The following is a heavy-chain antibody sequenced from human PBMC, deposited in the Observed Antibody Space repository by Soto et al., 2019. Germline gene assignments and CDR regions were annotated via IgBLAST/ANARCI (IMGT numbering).Heavy chain of an antibody. Sequence: ASVKVSCKASGYTFTGYYMNWVRQAPGQGFEWMGRISPKSGGTNYAQKFQGRVNMNWDTSFNTAYMALSSLMFEDTAVYYCARPPGYVSDWYYFDLWGQGTLVTVSS. J-gene: IGHJ4*02. CDR3: ARPPGYVSDWYYFDL. D-gene: IGHD3-9*01. CDR2: ISPKSGGT. V-gene: IGHV1-2*02. CDR1: GYTFTGYY.